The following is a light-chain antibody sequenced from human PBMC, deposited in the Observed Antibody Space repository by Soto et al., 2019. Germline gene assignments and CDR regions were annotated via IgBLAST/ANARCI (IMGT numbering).Light chain of an antibody. CDR1: QSVTTNY. J-gene: IGKJ2*01. CDR2: GAS. CDR3: QQYGSSPYT. Sequence: EIVLTQSPAPLSLSSGERATLSCRSSQSVTTNYLAWYQQRPGLAPRLLIFGASTRATGIPDRFSGSGSGTEFTLTISRLEPEDVAVYYCQQYGSSPYTFGQGTKVDIK. V-gene: IGKV3-20*01.